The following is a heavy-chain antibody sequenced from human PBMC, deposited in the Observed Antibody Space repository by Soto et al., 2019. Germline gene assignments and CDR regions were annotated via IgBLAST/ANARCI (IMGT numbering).Heavy chain of an antibody. CDR3: ARDQFRGPYGMDV. CDR2: IYYSGRT. D-gene: IGHD3-10*01. Sequence: QVQLQESGPGLVKPSQTLSLTCTVSGGSSSSGNYYWSWIRHPPGKCLEWIGYIYYSGRTYYNPSLKSRVTIAVDTSKNQFSRKLSSVTAADTAVYYCARDQFRGPYGMDVWGQGTTVTVSS. J-gene: IGHJ6*02. V-gene: IGHV4-30-4*01. CDR1: GGSSSSGNYY.